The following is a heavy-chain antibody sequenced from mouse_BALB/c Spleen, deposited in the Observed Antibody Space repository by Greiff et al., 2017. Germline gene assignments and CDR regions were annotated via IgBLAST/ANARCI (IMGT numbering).Heavy chain of an antibody. Sequence: EVMLVESGGGLVKPGGSLKLSCAASGFAFSSYGMSWVRQTPEKRLEWVAYISSGGGSTYYPDTVKGRFTISRDNAKNTLYLQMSSLKSEDTAMYYCASRGTYYAMDYWGQGTSVTVSS. V-gene: IGHV5-12-1*01. D-gene: IGHD1-1*02. J-gene: IGHJ4*01. CDR2: ISSGGGST. CDR3: ASRGTYYAMDY. CDR1: GFAFSSYG.